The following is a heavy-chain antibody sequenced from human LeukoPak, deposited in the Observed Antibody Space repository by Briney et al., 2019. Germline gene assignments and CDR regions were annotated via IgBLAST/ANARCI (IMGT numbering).Heavy chain of an antibody. CDR1: GFTLSSFT. Sequence: GGSLRLSCAASGFTLSSFTMHWVRHNPGKGLEWVAVISYDESQKWYADSVKGRFTISRDISKNTLYLEMDSLRGEDTAVYYCAREPPFMSAVAVTNYYYYGMDVWGQGTTVTVSS. D-gene: IGHD6-19*01. CDR2: ISYDESQK. V-gene: IGHV3-30-3*01. CDR3: AREPPFMSAVAVTNYYYYGMDV. J-gene: IGHJ6*02.